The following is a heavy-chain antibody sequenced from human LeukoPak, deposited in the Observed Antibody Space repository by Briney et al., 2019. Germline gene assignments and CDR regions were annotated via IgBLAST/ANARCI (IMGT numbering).Heavy chain of an antibody. CDR3: AREVRTQWLVRYYYYMDV. D-gene: IGHD6-19*01. V-gene: IGHV4-38-2*02. CDR1: GYSISSGYY. CDR2: IYHSGST. Sequence: TSSETLSLTCTVSGYSISSGYYWGWIRQPPGKGLEWIGSIYHSGSTYYNPSLKSRVTISVDTSKNQFSLKLSSVTAADTAVYYCAREVRTQWLVRYYYYMDVWGKGTTVTVSS. J-gene: IGHJ6*03.